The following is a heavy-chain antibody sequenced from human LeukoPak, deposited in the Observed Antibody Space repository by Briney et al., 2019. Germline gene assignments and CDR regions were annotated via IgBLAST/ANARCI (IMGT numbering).Heavy chain of an antibody. CDR3: ARRYSYDRGIFDY. Sequence: SVKVSCKASGGTFSSYAISWVRQAPGQGLEWMGGIIPIFGTANYAQKFQGRVTITADKSTSTAYMELSSLRSEDTAVYYCARRYSYDRGIFDYWGQGTLVTVSS. D-gene: IGHD5-18*01. CDR1: GGTFSSYA. CDR2: IIPIFGTA. J-gene: IGHJ4*02. V-gene: IGHV1-69*06.